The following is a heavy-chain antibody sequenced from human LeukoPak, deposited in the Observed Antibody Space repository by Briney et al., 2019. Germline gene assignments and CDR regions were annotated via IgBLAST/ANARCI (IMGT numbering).Heavy chain of an antibody. D-gene: IGHD5-18*01. V-gene: IGHV3-23*01. CDR3: ANTGQGYTYGFDY. CDR2: LNGSGDST. Sequence: PGGSLPLSCSASGLTLSIYAERSVAPPRGKGLGLVSNLNGSGDSTYYADSVKGRFTISRYNSKNTLYLQMNNLRVEDTAVFYCANTGQGYTYGFDYWGQGTLVTVSP. J-gene: IGHJ4*02. CDR1: GLTLSIYA.